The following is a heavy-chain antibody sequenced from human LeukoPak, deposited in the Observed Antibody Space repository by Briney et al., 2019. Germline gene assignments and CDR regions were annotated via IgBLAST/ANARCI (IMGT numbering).Heavy chain of an antibody. CDR3: AREGNYDVPDY. V-gene: IGHV1-8*01. D-gene: IGHD3-3*01. CDR1: GYSFSSYE. Sequence: ASVKVSCKASGYSFSSYEINWVRQATGQGLEWMGWMRPNSGNAEYAQKFQGRVTMSRNTSINTAYMELSSLRSDDTAVYYCAREGNYDVPDYWGQGTLVTVSS. CDR2: MRPNSGNA. J-gene: IGHJ4*02.